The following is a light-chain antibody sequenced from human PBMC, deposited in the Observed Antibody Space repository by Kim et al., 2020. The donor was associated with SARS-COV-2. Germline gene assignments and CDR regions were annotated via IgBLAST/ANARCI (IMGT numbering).Light chain of an antibody. CDR3: QQRASWPVT. Sequence: EIVLTQSPATLSFSPGERATLSCRATQSVTKYLAWFQQKPGQAPRLLIYDASKRATGIPARFSGSGSGTDFTLTISSLEPEDFAVYYCQQRASWPVTFGGGTKVDIK. J-gene: IGKJ4*01. CDR1: QSVTKY. V-gene: IGKV3-11*01. CDR2: DAS.